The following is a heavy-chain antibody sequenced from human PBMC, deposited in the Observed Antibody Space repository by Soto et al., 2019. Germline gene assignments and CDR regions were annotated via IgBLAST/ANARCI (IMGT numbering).Heavy chain of an antibody. Sequence: GGSLRLSCAASGFTFSSYAMSWVRQAPGKGLEWVSAISGSGGSTYYADSVKGRFTISRDNSKNTLYLQMNSLRAEDTAVYYCAKDREYLIVVVPAAIGWFDPWGQGTLVTVSS. V-gene: IGHV3-23*01. J-gene: IGHJ5*02. CDR1: GFTFSSYA. D-gene: IGHD2-2*02. CDR3: AKDREYLIVVVPAAIGWFDP. CDR2: ISGSGGST.